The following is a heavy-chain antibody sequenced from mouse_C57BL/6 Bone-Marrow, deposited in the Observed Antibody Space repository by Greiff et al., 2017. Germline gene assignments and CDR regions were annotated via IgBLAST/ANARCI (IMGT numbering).Heavy chain of an antibody. J-gene: IGHJ4*01. CDR1: GFTFSDYG. Sequence: EVQRVESGGGLVQPGGSLTLSCAASGFTFSDYGMAWVRQAPRKGPEWVAFISNLAYCTYSADTVTGRLTISSENAKNTLYLEMRSLKSGNTTMYDCARYDCDGYAMDYWGQGTSVTVSS. CDR3: ARYDCDGYAMDY. V-gene: IGHV5-15*01. CDR2: ISNLAYCT. D-gene: IGHD2-4*01.